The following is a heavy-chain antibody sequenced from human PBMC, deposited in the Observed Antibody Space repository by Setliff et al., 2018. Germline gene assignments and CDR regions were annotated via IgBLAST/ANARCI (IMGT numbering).Heavy chain of an antibody. V-gene: IGHV3-11*01. J-gene: IGHJ3*01. Sequence: GGSLRLSCAASGFTFSNYYMTWIRQAPGKGLEWISYIHDSGNPTYYADSVKGRFTVSRDNAKNSLYLQMTSLRAEDTVIYYCARDRWKVMVNKGDDAFDLWGQGTMVTVSS. D-gene: IGHD5-18*01. CDR2: IHDSGNPT. CDR1: GFTFSNYY. CDR3: ARDRWKVMVNKGDDAFDL.